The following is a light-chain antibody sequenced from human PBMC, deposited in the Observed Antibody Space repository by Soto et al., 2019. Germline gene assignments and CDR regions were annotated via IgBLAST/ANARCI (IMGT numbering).Light chain of an antibody. CDR3: QQYSSLWT. V-gene: IGKV3-20*01. Sequence: IGLTKSPGTLSLSPGERASLSCRASQSVSSGHLAWYQQKPGQAPRLLIYGASSRATGIPDRFSGSGSGTDFTLSISRLEPEDFAVYYCQQYSSLWTFGQGTKVDIK. J-gene: IGKJ1*01. CDR1: QSVSSGH. CDR2: GAS.